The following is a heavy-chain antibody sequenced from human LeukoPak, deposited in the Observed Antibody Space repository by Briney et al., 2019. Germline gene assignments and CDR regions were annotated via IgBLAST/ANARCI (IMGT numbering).Heavy chain of an antibody. V-gene: IGHV3-53*01. J-gene: IGHJ4*02. CDR2: IYEGTSA. Sequence: PGGSLRLSCAASGFTVRTNYISWVRQAPGKGLEWLSDIYEGTSASAGDSVKGRLTVSSDDSRNTVYLQMNNLRAEDTAVYSCARDLNFWGQGALVTVSS. CDR1: GFTVRTNY. CDR3: ARDLNF.